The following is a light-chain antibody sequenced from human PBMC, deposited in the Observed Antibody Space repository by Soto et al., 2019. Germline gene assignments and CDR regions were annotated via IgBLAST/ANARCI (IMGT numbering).Light chain of an antibody. Sequence: EIVLTQSPGTLSLSPGERATLACRASQSVSSSYLAWYQQKPGQAPRLLIYGASSRATGIPDRLSGSGSGTDCTLTISRLEPEDFAVYYCQQYGSSPRLTFGGGTKVEIK. J-gene: IGKJ4*01. CDR1: QSVSSSY. CDR2: GAS. CDR3: QQYGSSPRLT. V-gene: IGKV3-20*01.